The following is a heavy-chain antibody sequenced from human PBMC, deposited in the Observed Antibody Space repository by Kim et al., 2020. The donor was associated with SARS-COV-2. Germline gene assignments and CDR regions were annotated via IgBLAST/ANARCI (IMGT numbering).Heavy chain of an antibody. Sequence: GGSLRLSCAASGFTFSNAWMSWVRQAPGKGLEWVGRIKSKTDGGTTDYAAPVKGRFTISRDDSKNTLYLQMNSLKTEDTAVYYCTTDLKGGDSTGWDAFDIWGQGTMVTVSS. CDR1: GFTFSNAW. D-gene: IGHD2-21*02. CDR2: IKSKTDGGTT. CDR3: TTDLKGGDSTGWDAFDI. J-gene: IGHJ3*02. V-gene: IGHV3-15*01.